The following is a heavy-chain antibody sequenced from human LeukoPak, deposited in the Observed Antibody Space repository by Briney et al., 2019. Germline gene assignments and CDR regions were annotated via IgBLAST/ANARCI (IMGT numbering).Heavy chain of an antibody. Sequence: GASVKVSCKASGGTFISYAISWVRQAPGQGLEWMGGIIPIFGTANYAQKFQGRVTITTDESTSTAYMELSSLRSEDTAVYYCARSRILGTLMPDYWGQGTLVTVSS. CDR1: GGTFISYA. D-gene: IGHD1-14*01. CDR3: ARSRILGTLMPDY. V-gene: IGHV1-69*05. CDR2: IIPIFGTA. J-gene: IGHJ4*02.